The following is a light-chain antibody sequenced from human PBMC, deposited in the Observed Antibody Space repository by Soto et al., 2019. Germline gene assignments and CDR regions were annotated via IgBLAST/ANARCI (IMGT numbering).Light chain of an antibody. CDR1: QSVSSSY. CDR2: GAS. CDR3: QQYGSSPPIT. Sequence: EIVLTQSPGTLSLSPGERATLSCRASQSVSSSYLAWYQQKPGQAPRLLIYGASSRATGIPDRFSGSGSGTDVTLTISRLEPEEFAVYYCQQYGSSPPITFGPGTKVDIK. V-gene: IGKV3-20*01. J-gene: IGKJ3*01.